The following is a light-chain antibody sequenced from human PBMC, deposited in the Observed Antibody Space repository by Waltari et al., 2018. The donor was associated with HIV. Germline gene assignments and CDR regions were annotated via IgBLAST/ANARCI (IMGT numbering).Light chain of an antibody. CDR2: YVS. CDR3: SSYTSSSTYV. Sequence: QSALTPPASASGSPGQSIAISCTGTSSDVGGYNYVYWYQQHPGKVPKLMIFYVSNRPSGVSHRFSGSKSGNTASLTISGLQAEDEADYYCSSYTSSSTYVFGTGTKVTVL. V-gene: IGLV2-14*03. CDR1: SSDVGGYNY. J-gene: IGLJ1*01.